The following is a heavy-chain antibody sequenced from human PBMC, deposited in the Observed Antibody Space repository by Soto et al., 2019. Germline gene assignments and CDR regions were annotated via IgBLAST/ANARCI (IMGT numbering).Heavy chain of an antibody. J-gene: IGHJ2*01. Sequence: EVQLVESGGGLVQPGGSLRLSCAASGFTFSSYWMHWVRQAPGKGLVWVSRINSDGSSTSYADSVKGRFTISRDNAKNTLYLQMNSLRAEDTAVYYCARAYCGGDCSKQNWYFDLWGRGTLVTVSS. CDR1: GFTFSSYW. CDR3: ARAYCGGDCSKQNWYFDL. V-gene: IGHV3-74*01. D-gene: IGHD2-21*02. CDR2: INSDGSST.